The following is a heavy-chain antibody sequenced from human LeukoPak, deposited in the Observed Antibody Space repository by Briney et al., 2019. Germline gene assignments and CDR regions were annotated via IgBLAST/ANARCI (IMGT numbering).Heavy chain of an antibody. CDR3: ARDSRPAYCSGGSCATAYYYYYYGMDV. V-gene: IGHV1-69*04. Sequence: SVKVSCKASGGTFSSYTISWVRQAPGQGLEWMGRIIPILGIANYAQKFQGRVTITADKSTSTAYMELSSLRSEDTAVYYCARDSRPAYCSGGSCATAYYYYYYGMDVWGQGTTVTVSS. CDR1: GGTFSSYT. CDR2: IIPILGIA. D-gene: IGHD2-15*01. J-gene: IGHJ6*02.